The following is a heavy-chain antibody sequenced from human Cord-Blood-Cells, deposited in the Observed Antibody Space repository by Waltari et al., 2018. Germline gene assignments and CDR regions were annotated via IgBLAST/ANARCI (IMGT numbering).Heavy chain of an antibody. CDR1: GFTCRSSG. CDR2: ISSSSSTI. D-gene: IGHD3-16*01. V-gene: IGHV3-48*01. Sequence: EVQRVESGGGWVQRGGPLSLTCPASGFTCRSSGMNWVRQAPGKGLEWVSYISSSSSTIYYADSVKGRFTISRDNAKNSLYLQMNSLRAEDTAVYYCARDRGRAGFDYWGQGTLVTVSS. J-gene: IGHJ4*02. CDR3: ARDRGRAGFDY.